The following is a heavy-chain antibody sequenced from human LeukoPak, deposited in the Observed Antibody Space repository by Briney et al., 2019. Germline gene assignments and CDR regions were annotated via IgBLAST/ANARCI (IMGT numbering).Heavy chain of an antibody. J-gene: IGHJ4*02. V-gene: IGHV1-46*01. CDR3: AREVITFGGVVVIGYFDY. CDR2: ITPSGGGT. D-gene: IGHD3-16*02. Sequence: ASVKVSCKASGYTFTSYYMHWVRQTPGQGPEWVGVITPSGGGTTYAQKFQGRVTMTKDTSTSTVYMELSSLRSEDTAVYYCAREVITFGGVVVIGYFDYWGQGTLVTVS. CDR1: GYTFTSYY.